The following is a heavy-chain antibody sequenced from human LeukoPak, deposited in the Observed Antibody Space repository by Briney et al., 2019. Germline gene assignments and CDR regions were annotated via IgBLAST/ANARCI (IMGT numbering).Heavy chain of an antibody. CDR2: ISGDGGST. V-gene: IGHV3-43*02. CDR3: AKDIRDYYYMDV. CDR1: GFTFDDYA. J-gene: IGHJ6*03. Sequence: PGGSLRLSCAASGFTFDDYAMHWVRQAAGKGLGWVSLISGDGGSTYYADSVKGRFTISRVNSKSSLYLQMHSLRTRDTALYYCAKDIRDYYYMDVWGKGTTVPVS.